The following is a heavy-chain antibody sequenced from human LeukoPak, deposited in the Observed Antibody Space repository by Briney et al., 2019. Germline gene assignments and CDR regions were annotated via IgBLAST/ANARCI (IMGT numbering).Heavy chain of an antibody. Sequence: PWASVKVSCKASGYTFTSYGISWVRQAPGQGLEWMGWISAYNGNTNYAQKLQGRVTMTTDTSTSTAYMELRSLRSEDTAVYYCARSYYYDSSGYSSFSGSDYFDYWGQGTLVTVSS. CDR1: GYTFTSYG. J-gene: IGHJ4*02. V-gene: IGHV1-18*01. D-gene: IGHD3-22*01. CDR3: ARSYYYDSSGYSSFSGSDYFDY. CDR2: ISAYNGNT.